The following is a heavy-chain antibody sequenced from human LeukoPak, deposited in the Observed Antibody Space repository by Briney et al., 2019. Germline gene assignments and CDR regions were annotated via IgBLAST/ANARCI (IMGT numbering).Heavy chain of an antibody. CDR2: IASDGSST. CDR1: GFTFSSYW. Sequence: GGSLRLSCAASGFTFSSYWMNWVRQAPGKGLVWVSRIASDGSSTTYADSVKGRFTISRDNSKNTLYLQMNSLRVEDAAVYYCARDKIQLWSGDYYYGMDVWGQGTTVTVSS. CDR3: ARDKIQLWSGDYYYGMDV. J-gene: IGHJ6*02. V-gene: IGHV3-74*01. D-gene: IGHD5-18*01.